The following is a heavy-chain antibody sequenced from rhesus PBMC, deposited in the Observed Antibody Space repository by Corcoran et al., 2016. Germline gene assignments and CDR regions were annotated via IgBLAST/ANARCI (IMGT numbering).Heavy chain of an antibody. D-gene: IGHD4-29*01. CDR2: ITPSSGNT. CDR1: GYTFTSYY. V-gene: IGHV1S9*01. Sequence: QVQLVQSGAEVKKPGASVKRSCKASGYTFTSYYINWVRQAPGQVLEWMGWITPSSGNTGYAQKVHGRGTMTRDTSTSTAYMELSSLRSEDTAVYYCTRGAGSRNWYFDLWGPGTPITISS. CDR3: TRGAGSRNWYFDL. J-gene: IGHJ2*01.